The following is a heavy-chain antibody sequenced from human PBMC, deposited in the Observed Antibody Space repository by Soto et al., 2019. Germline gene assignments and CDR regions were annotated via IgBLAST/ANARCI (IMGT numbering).Heavy chain of an antibody. CDR3: AGRYCTGGSCYRP. D-gene: IGHD2-15*01. Sequence: QVQLQQWGAGLLKLSETLSLTCAISGGSFSGYYWSWIRQPPGKGLEWIGEINHDGITNYNPSLKSRVTISLDTSKNQFSLKLTSVTAADTAVYYCAGRYCTGGSCYRPWGQGTLVTVSS. J-gene: IGHJ4*02. CDR2: INHDGIT. V-gene: IGHV4-34*01. CDR1: GGSFSGYY.